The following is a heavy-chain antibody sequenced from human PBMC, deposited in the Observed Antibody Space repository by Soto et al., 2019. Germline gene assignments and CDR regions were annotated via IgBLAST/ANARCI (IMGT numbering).Heavy chain of an antibody. Sequence: PSETLSLTCTVSGGSISSSSYYWGWIRQPPGKGLEWIGSIYHSGSTNYNPSLKSRVTISVDTSKNQFSLKLSSVTAADTAVYYCAVGGVLGMRRSYFDYWGQGTLVTVSS. V-gene: IGHV4-39*07. CDR3: AVGGVLGMRRSYFDY. J-gene: IGHJ4*02. D-gene: IGHD2-15*01. CDR2: IYHSGST. CDR1: GGSISSSSYY.